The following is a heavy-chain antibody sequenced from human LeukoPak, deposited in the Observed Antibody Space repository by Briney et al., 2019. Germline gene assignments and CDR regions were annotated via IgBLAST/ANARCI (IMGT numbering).Heavy chain of an antibody. CDR2: IKSKTDGGTI. J-gene: IGHJ4*02. CDR1: GFTVSNTW. Sequence: GGSLRLSCAASGFTVSNTWMFWVRQAPGKGLEWVGLIKSKTDGGTIDYAAPVKGRFIISRDDSKNTLYLQMNSLKTEDTAVYYCSTRITLILAEDYWGQGTLVTVSS. CDR3: STRITLILAEDY. D-gene: IGHD3-22*01. V-gene: IGHV3-15*01.